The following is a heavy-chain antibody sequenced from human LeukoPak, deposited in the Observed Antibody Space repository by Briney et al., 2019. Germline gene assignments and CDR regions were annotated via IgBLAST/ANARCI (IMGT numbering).Heavy chain of an antibody. CDR1: GFTFSSYW. J-gene: IGHJ4*02. Sequence: GGSLRLSCAASGFTFSSYWMRWVRQAPGKGLVWVSRIKSDGSSTSYADSVKGRFTISRDNVKNTLYLQTKSLRAEDTAVYYCARDSAMVRGVILDYCGQGTLVTVSS. CDR2: IKSDGSST. D-gene: IGHD3-10*01. CDR3: ARDSAMVRGVILDY. V-gene: IGHV3-74*01.